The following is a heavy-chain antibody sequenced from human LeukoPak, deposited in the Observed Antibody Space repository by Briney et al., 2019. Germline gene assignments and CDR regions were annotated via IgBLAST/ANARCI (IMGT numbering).Heavy chain of an antibody. J-gene: IGHJ4*02. D-gene: IGHD3-10*01. CDR1: GFTFSSYA. CDR3: AKVRILVGSGSWDY. CDR2: IGGSSGST. Sequence: PGGSLRLSCAASGFTFSSYAMSWVRQAPGKGLEWVSAIGGSSGSTYYADSVKGRFTISRDNSKNTLCLQLNSLRAEDTAVYYCAKVRILVGSGSWDYWGQGTLVTVSS. V-gene: IGHV3-23*01.